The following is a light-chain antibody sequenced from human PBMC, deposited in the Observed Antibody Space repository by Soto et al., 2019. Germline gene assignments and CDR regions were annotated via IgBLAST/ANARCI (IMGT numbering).Light chain of an antibody. J-gene: IGKJ1*01. Sequence: EIVLTQSPGTLSLSPGERATLSCRASQSVSSSYVAWYQQKPGQAPRLLIFGASSRATGIPDRFSGSGSGTDFTLTISRLEPEDFAVYYCQQYGSSPPTFGQGTKVEIK. V-gene: IGKV3-20*01. CDR2: GAS. CDR3: QQYGSSPPT. CDR1: QSVSSSY.